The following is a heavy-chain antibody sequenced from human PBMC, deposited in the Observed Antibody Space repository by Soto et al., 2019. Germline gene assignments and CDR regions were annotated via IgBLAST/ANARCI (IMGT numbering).Heavy chain of an antibody. D-gene: IGHD5-12*01. CDR3: ARRGYSGYGDIYYYYYMDV. Sequence: GESLKISCKGSGYSFTSYWIGWVRQMPGKGLEWMGIIYPGDSDTRYSPSFQGQVTISADKSISTAYLQWSSLKASDTAMYYCARRGYSGYGDIYYYYYMDVWGKGTTVTVSS. J-gene: IGHJ6*03. CDR1: GYSFTSYW. CDR2: IYPGDSDT. V-gene: IGHV5-51*01.